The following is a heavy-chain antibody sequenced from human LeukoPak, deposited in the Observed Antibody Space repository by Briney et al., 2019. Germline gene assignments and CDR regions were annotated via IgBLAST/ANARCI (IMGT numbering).Heavy chain of an antibody. CDR1: GFTFNTYS. CDR3: DGADF. J-gene: IGHJ4*02. V-gene: IGHV3-23*01. CDR2: ISDSGGGT. Sequence: SGGSLRLSCAASGFTFNTYSTNWARQAPGKGLEWVSTISDSGGGTYYADSVKGRFTISRDNSKNTLYLQMNSLRADDTAVYYCDGADFWGQGTLVTVSS.